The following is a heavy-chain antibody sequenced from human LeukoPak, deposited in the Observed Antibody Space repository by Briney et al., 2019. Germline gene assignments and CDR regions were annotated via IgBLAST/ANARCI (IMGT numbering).Heavy chain of an antibody. Sequence: GGSLRLSCAASGFTFSDHYMDWVRQAPGKGLEWVGRTRNKANSYTTEYAASVKGRFTISRDDSKNSLYLQMNSLKTEDTAVYYCARVSLNYYDSSGYDYWGQGTLVTVSS. J-gene: IGHJ4*02. V-gene: IGHV3-72*01. D-gene: IGHD3-22*01. CDR2: TRNKANSYTT. CDR1: GFTFSDHY. CDR3: ARVSLNYYDSSGYDY.